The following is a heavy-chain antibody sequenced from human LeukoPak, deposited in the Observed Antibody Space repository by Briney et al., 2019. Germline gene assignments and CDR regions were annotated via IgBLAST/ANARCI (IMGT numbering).Heavy chain of an antibody. CDR1: GFTFSSYW. Sequence: GGSLRLSCAASGFTFSSYWMSSVRPAPGKGRAWVANIKHDGSEKYYVDSMKGRFTISRDNAKNSLYLQMNSLRAEDTAVYYCAREGSVVVPAAMSPPYYYYGMDVWGQGATVTVSS. CDR2: IKHDGSEK. V-gene: IGHV3-7*01. J-gene: IGHJ6*02. CDR3: AREGSVVVPAAMSPPYYYYGMDV. D-gene: IGHD2-2*01.